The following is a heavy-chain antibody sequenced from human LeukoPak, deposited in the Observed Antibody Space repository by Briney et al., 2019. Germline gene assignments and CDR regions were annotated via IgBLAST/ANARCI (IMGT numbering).Heavy chain of an antibody. D-gene: IGHD6-25*01. CDR2: IYPGDSDT. CDR3: ARWGSGWNLYNWFDP. Sequence: GESLKISCKGSGYSFTSYWIGWVRQMPGKGLEWMGIIYPGDSDTRYSPSFQGQVTISADKSISTAYLQWSSLKASDTAMYYCARWGSGWNLYNWFDPWGQGTLVTVSS. CDR1: GYSFTSYW. V-gene: IGHV5-51*01. J-gene: IGHJ5*02.